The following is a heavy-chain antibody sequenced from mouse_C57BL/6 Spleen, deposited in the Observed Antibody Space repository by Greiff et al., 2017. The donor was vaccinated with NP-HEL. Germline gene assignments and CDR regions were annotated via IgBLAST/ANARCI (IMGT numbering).Heavy chain of an antibody. CDR3: ARSGNYYGSREFYV. CDR2: INPNYGTT. J-gene: IGHJ1*03. Sequence: VQLKESGPELVKPGASVKISCKASGYSFTDYNMNWVKQSNGKSLEWIGVINPNYGTTSYNQKFKGKATLTVDQSSSTAYMQLNSLTSEDSAVYYCARSGNYYGSREFYVWGTGTTVTVSS. D-gene: IGHD1-1*01. V-gene: IGHV1-39*01. CDR1: GYSFTDYN.